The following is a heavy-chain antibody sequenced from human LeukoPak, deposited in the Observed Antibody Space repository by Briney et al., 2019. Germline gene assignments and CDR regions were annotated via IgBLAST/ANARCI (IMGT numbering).Heavy chain of an antibody. CDR2: IYYSGST. CDR3: ARDYRGLRDY. Sequence: SETLSLTCTVSGGSISSSSYYWGWIRQPPGKGLEWIGSIYYSGSTYYNPSLKSRVTISVDTSKNQFSLKLSSVTAADTAVYYCARDYRGLRDYWGQGTLVTVSS. V-gene: IGHV4-39*07. CDR1: GGSISSSSYY. J-gene: IGHJ4*02. D-gene: IGHD4-11*01.